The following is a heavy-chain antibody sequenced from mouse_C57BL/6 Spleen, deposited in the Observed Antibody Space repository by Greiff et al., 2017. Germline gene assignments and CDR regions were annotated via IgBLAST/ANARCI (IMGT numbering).Heavy chain of an antibody. J-gene: IGHJ1*03. CDR3: ARGRGYGTVSYFDV. Sequence: VQLVESGPELVKPGASVKISCKASGYAFSSSWMNWVKQRPGKGLEWIGRIYPGDGDTNYNGKFKGKATLTADKSSSTAYMQLSSLTSEDSAVYFCARGRGYGTVSYFDVWGTGTTVTVSS. CDR1: GYAFSSSW. CDR2: IYPGDGDT. D-gene: IGHD2-1*01. V-gene: IGHV1-82*01.